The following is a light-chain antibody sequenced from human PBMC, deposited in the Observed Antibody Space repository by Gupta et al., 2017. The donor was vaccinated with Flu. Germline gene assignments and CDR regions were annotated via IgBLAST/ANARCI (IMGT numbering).Light chain of an antibody. Sequence: QSALTQPRSVSGSPGQSVTISCTGTASDIGDSKHVSWYQQPPGKAPKLGMYDVTKRHSGVSDRFSGSTSAKTTYLTISGLEADDSCASSCCIYAGRVFGGGTMLTVL. V-gene: IGLV2-11*01. CDR3: CIYAGRV. CDR2: DVT. J-gene: IGLJ3*02. CDR1: ASDIGDSKH.